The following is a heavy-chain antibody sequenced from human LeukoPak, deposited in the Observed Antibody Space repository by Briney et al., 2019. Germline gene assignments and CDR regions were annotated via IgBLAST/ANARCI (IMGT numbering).Heavy chain of an antibody. CDR1: GGPISGYH. CDR2: IYYSGST. Sequence: PSEPQSLTCTVSGGPISGYHYNWIRQPPGKGLEWIGYIYYSGSTNYDHSLKSRFTISLDTSKNQFSLKLSSVTTADTAVYYCARAVVTLYWYFDLWGRGTLVTVSS. V-gene: IGHV4-59*01. CDR3: ARAVVTLYWYFDL. D-gene: IGHD4-23*01. J-gene: IGHJ2*01.